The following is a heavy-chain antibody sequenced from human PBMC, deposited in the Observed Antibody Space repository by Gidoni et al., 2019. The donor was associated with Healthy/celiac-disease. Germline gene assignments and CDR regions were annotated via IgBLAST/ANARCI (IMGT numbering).Heavy chain of an antibody. CDR3: ARAGWRYCSSTSCPRSYYYYYGMDV. J-gene: IGHJ6*02. D-gene: IGHD2-2*01. CDR1: GGTFSSYA. V-gene: IGHV1-69*01. Sequence: QVQLVQSGAEVKKPGSSVKVSCKASGGTFSSYAISWVRQAPGQGLEWMGGIIPIFGTANYAQKFQGRVTITADESTSTAYMELSSLRSEDTAVYYCARAGWRYCSSTSCPRSYYYYYGMDVWGQGTTVTVSS. CDR2: IIPIFGTA.